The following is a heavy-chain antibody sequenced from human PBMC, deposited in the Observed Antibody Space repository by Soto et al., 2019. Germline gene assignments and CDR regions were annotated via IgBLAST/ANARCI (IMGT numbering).Heavy chain of an antibody. J-gene: IGHJ4*02. CDR3: ARDLHPTFLEWLPTDY. Sequence: QVQLVESGGGVVQPGRSLRLSCAASGFTFSSYGMHWVRQAPGKGLEWVAVIWYDGSNKYYADSVKGRFTISRDNSKNTLYLQMNSLRAEDTAVYYCARDLHPTFLEWLPTDYWGQGTLVTVSS. CDR1: GFTFSSYG. CDR2: IWYDGSNK. V-gene: IGHV3-33*01. D-gene: IGHD3-3*01.